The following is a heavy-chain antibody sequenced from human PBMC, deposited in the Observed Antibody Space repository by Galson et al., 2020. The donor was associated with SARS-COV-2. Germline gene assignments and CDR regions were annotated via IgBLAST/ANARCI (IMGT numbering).Heavy chain of an antibody. V-gene: IGHV4-34*01. J-gene: IGHJ4*02. CDR1: GESFNGHY. D-gene: IGHD2-8*01. CDR2: INTTGSI. Sequence: SETLSLTCAVYGESFNGHYWSWIRQPPGKGLEWIGEINTTGSINYSPTNKSRITISADTSKNQFSLNLTSVTAADTAVYFCARGQRQVNMVLMIVSSWAFYFDAWGQGTLVTVSS. CDR3: ARGQRQVNMVLMIVSSWAFYFDA.